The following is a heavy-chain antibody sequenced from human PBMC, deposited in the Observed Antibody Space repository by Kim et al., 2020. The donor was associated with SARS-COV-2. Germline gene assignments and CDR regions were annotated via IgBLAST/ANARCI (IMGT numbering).Heavy chain of an antibody. J-gene: IGHJ4*02. CDR1: GGSISSSSYY. CDR2: IYYSGST. CDR3: ARFGSGSYSVWDDY. Sequence: SETLSLTCTVSGGSISSSSYYWGWIRQPPGKGLEWIGSIYYSGSTYYNPSLKSRVTISVDTSKNQFSLKLSSVTAADTAVYYCARFGSGSYSVWDDYWGQGTLVTVSS. D-gene: IGHD3-10*01. V-gene: IGHV4-39*07.